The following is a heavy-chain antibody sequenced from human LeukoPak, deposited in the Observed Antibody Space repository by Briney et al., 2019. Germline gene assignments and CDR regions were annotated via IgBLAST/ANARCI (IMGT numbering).Heavy chain of an antibody. CDR2: ISSSSSTI. CDR3: ARDQVDIVVVINDAFDI. J-gene: IGHJ3*02. CDR1: GFTFSSYS. V-gene: IGHV3-48*01. Sequence: GGSLRLSSAASGFTFSSYSMNWVRHDPGKGLEWVSYISSSSSTIYYADSVKGRFTISRDNAKNSLYLQMNSLRAEDTAVYYCARDQVDIVVVINDAFDIWGQGTMVTVSS. D-gene: IGHD3-22*01.